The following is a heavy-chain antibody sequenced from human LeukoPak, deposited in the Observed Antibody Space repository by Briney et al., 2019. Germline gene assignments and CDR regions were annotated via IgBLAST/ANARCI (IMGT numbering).Heavy chain of an antibody. CDR2: ISSSGNYT. D-gene: IGHD4-23*01. Sequence: GGSLRLSSAASGFTFSYYTMTWVRQAPGKGLEWVSSISSSGNYTYNADSVRGRFTISRDNAKTSLHLQLNSLSAEDTAVYFCAREGGNPDAFDIWGQGTMVTVSS. V-gene: IGHV3-21*01. J-gene: IGHJ3*02. CDR3: AREGGNPDAFDI. CDR1: GFTFSYYT.